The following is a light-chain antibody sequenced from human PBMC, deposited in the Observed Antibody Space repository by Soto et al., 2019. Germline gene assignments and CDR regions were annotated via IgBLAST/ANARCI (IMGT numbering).Light chain of an antibody. CDR3: SSYTSSSTLYV. CDR1: SSDVGGYNY. V-gene: IGLV2-14*01. Sequence: QSVVTQPASVSGSRGQSSTISCTGTSSDVGGYNYVSWYQQHPGKAPKLMIYEVSNRPSGVSNRFSGSKSGNTASLTISGLQAEDEADYYCSSYTSSSTLYVFGTGTKVTVL. J-gene: IGLJ1*01. CDR2: EVS.